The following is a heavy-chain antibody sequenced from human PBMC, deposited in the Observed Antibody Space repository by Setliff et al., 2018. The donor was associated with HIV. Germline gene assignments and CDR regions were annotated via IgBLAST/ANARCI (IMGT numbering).Heavy chain of an antibody. CDR3: ARERGDCSSNTCYGTDY. Sequence: GESLKISCQGSGYSFTSYWIGWVRQMAGKGLEWMGIIYPGDSEIRYSPSFQGQVTISVDKSISTAYLQWSSLKASDTAMYYCARERGDCSSNTCYGTDYWGQGTLVTVSS. D-gene: IGHD2-2*01. CDR1: GYSFTSYW. CDR2: IYPGDSEI. V-gene: IGHV5-51*01. J-gene: IGHJ4*02.